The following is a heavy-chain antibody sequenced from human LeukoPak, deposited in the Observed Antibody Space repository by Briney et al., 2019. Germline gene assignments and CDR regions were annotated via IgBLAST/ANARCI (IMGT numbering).Heavy chain of an antibody. CDR3: ARAINGDHDY. D-gene: IGHD4-17*01. V-gene: IGHV4-34*01. CDR2: INHSGST. Sequence: SETLSLTCAVYGGSFSGYYWSWIRQPPGKGLEWIGEINHSGSTNYNPSLKSRVTISVDTSKNQFSLKLSSVTAADTAVYYCARAINGDHDYRGQGTLVTVSS. J-gene: IGHJ4*02. CDR1: GGSFSGYY.